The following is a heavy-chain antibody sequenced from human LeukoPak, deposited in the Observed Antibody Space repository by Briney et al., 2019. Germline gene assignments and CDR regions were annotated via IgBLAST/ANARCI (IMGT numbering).Heavy chain of an antibody. CDR3: ARERRSSSSEYFQH. CDR1: GSTFSSYS. CDR2: ISSSSSYI. V-gene: IGHV3-21*01. D-gene: IGHD6-6*01. Sequence: GGSLRLSCAASGSTFSSYSMNWVRQAPGKGLEWVSSISSSSSYIYYADSVKGRFTISRDNAKNSLYLQMNSLRAEDTAVYYCARERRSSSSEYFQHWGQGTLVTVSS. J-gene: IGHJ1*01.